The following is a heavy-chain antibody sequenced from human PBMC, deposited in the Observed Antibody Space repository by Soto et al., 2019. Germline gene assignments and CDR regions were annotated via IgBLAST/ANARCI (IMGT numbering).Heavy chain of an antibody. V-gene: IGHV3-30*18. D-gene: IGHD1-26*01. CDR2: VSYDGANE. CDR3: AKSKSGVGPYQLQSFFDD. J-gene: IGHJ4*02. Sequence: QGQLVESGGGVVQPGRSLRVSCAASGFTFSSYGMHWVRQPPGKGLEWVSVVSYDGANEAYADSVKGRFTVSRDNSKNTVFLQMNSLRAEDTAVYYCAKSKSGVGPYQLQSFFDDWGQVALVAVSS. CDR1: GFTFSSYG.